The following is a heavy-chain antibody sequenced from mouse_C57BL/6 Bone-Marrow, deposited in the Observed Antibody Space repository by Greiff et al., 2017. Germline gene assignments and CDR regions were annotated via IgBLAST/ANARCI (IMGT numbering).Heavy chain of an antibody. CDR3: TVTTVVADY. CDR2: IVPETGGT. J-gene: IGHJ2*01. D-gene: IGHD1-1*01. V-gene: IGHV1-15*01. CDR1: GYTFTDDE. Sequence: QVQLQQSGAELVRPGASVTLSCKASGYTFTDDEMHRVKQTPVHGLEWIGAIVPETGGTAYNPKFKGKAILTADKSSSTAYMELRSLTYEDSAVYYCTVTTVVADYWGQGTTLTVSS.